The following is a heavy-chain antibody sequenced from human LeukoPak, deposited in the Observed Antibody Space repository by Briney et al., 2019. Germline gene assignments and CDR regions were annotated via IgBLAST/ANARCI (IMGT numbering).Heavy chain of an antibody. CDR1: AGSISSGTHY. Sequence: SETLSLTCTVSAGSISSGTHYWSWIRQPPGKGLEWIGSIYYSGRTYYNPSLRSRVTKSVDTSKKQFSLKLSSVTAAEPAVYNCARPPVIAVAGYCDFWGQGALVTVSS. CDR2: IYYSGRT. J-gene: IGHJ4*02. D-gene: IGHD6-19*01. V-gene: IGHV4-39*01. CDR3: ARPPVIAVAGYCDF.